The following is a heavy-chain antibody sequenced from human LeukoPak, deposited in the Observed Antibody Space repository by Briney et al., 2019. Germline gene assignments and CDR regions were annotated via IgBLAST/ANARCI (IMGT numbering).Heavy chain of an antibody. Sequence: GRSLRLSCAASGFTFSTYGMHWVRQAPGKGLEWVAVISYDGSNKYYTDSVKGRFTISRDNSKNTLYLQMNSLRDEDTAVYYCAKDGGAQQLLRGWFFDYWGQGTLVTVSS. CDR3: AKDGGAQQLLRGWFFDY. J-gene: IGHJ4*02. CDR2: ISYDGSNK. V-gene: IGHV3-30*18. CDR1: GFTFSTYG. D-gene: IGHD6-13*01.